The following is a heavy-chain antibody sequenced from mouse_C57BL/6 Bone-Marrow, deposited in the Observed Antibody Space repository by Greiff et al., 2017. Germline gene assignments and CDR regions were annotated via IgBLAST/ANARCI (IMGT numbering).Heavy chain of an antibody. J-gene: IGHJ1*03. V-gene: IGHV14-4*01. CDR2: IDPENGDT. Sequence: VQLQQSGAELVRPGASVKLSCTASGFNIKDDYMHWVKQRPEQGLEWIGWIDPENGDTEYASKFQGKATITADTSSNTAYLQLSSLTSEDTAVYYYTTGGCYWYFDVWGTGTTVTVSS. CDR1: GFNIKDDY. D-gene: IGHD6-1*01. CDR3: TTGGCYWYFDV.